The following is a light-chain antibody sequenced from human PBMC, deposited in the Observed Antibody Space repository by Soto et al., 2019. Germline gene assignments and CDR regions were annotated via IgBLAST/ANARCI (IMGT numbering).Light chain of an antibody. CDR1: SGHNSYI. J-gene: IGLJ3*02. CDR2: LERSGSY. CDR3: ETWDTNTWV. V-gene: IGLV4-60*03. Sequence: QSVLTQSSSASASLGSSVKLTCTLSSGHNSYIIAWHQQQPGKAPRYLMKLERSGSYNKGSGVPDRFSGSSSGADRYLTISDLHSEDEADYYCETWDTNTWVFGGGTEPTVL.